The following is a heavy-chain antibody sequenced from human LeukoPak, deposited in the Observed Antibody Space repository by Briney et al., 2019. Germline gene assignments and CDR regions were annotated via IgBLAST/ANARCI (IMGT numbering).Heavy chain of an antibody. V-gene: IGHV5-51*01. Sequence: GESLKISCKGSGYSFTSYWIGWVRQMPGKGLEWMGIIYPGDSDTRYSPSFQGQITISADKSISTAYLQWSSLKASDTAMYYCARANCGGDCYFLNWFDPWGQGTLVTVSS. CDR3: ARANCGGDCYFLNWFDP. CDR1: GYSFTSYW. CDR2: IYPGDSDT. D-gene: IGHD2-21*02. J-gene: IGHJ5*02.